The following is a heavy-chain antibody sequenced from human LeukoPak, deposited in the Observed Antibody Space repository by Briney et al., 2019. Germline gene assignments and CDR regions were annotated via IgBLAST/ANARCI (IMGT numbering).Heavy chain of an antibody. CDR3: ARYYYDSRGYYYYYFDY. J-gene: IGHJ4*02. CDR1: GDSVSSNSAA. V-gene: IGHV6-1*01. CDR2: TYYRSKWSN. D-gene: IGHD3-22*01. Sequence: SQTLSLTCAISGDSVSSNSAAWNWIRQSPSRGLEWLGRTYYRSKWSNDYAVSVKSRITINTDTSRNQFSLQLNSVTPEDTAVYYCARYYYDSRGYYYYYFDYWGQGTLVTVSS.